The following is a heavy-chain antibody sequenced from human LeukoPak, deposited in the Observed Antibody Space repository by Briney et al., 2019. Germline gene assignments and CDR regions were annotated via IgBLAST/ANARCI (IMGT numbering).Heavy chain of an antibody. J-gene: IGHJ4*02. CDR2: INPNSGDT. V-gene: IGHV1-2*02. D-gene: IGHD2-2*01. CDR1: GYTFTDYY. Sequence: VASVKVSCKASGYTFTDYYMHWVRQAPGQGFEWMGWINPNSGDTNNAQKFQGRVTMTRDTSISTAHMELSRLRSDDTAVYYCARANFLYCSSTTCLFDYWGQGTLVIVSS. CDR3: ARANFLYCSSTTCLFDY.